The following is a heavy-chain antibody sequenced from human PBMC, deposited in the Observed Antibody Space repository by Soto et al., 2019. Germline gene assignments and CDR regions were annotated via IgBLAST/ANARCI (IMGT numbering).Heavy chain of an antibody. CDR2: IYSGGST. J-gene: IGHJ4*02. CDR3: ASTNYGSGSYSDS. Sequence: PGGSLRLSCAASEFTVSSNYMTGVRQAPGKGLEWVSVIYSGGSTYYADSVKGRFTISRDNSKNTLYLQMNSLRAEDTAVYYCASTNYGSGSYSDSWGQGTLVTVSS. V-gene: IGHV3-53*01. CDR1: EFTVSSNY. D-gene: IGHD3-10*01.